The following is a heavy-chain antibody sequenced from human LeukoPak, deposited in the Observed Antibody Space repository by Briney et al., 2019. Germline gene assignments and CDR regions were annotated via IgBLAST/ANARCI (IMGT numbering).Heavy chain of an antibody. V-gene: IGHV2-26*01. J-gene: IGHJ4*02. CDR2: IFSNDEK. Sequence: ESGPTLVNPTETLTLTCTVSGFSLSNSRMGVSWIRQPPGKALEWLAHIFSNDEKSYSTSLKSRLTISKDTSKSQVVLTMTNVDPVDTATYYCARMPHYCSSPSCYIDSWGQGTLATVSS. CDR1: GFSLSNSRMG. D-gene: IGHD2-2*01. CDR3: ARMPHYCSSPSCYIDS.